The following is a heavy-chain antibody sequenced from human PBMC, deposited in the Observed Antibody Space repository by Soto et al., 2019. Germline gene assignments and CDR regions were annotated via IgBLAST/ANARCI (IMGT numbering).Heavy chain of an antibody. CDR2: INHSGST. CDR3: ARESITMVRGVISNWFDP. CDR1: GGSFSGYY. V-gene: IGHV4-34*01. D-gene: IGHD3-10*01. J-gene: IGHJ5*02. Sequence: PSETLSLTCAVYGGSFSGYYWSWIRQPPGKGLEWIGEINHSGSTNYNPSLKSRVTISVDTSKNQFSLKLSSVTAADTAVYYCARESITMVRGVISNWFDPWGQGTLVPSPQ.